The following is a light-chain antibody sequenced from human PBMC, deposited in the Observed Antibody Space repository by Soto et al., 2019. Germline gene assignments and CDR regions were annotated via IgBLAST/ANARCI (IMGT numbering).Light chain of an antibody. J-gene: IGKJ4*01. Sequence: EVVLTQSPATLSLSPGERATLSCGASQTVSSNYLAWYQHKPGLAPRLLIYDASSRATGIPERFRGSGSGTDFTLPISRLEPEDVAVYYCQQYGDSPRGTFGGGTKVEIK. CDR2: DAS. CDR3: QQYGDSPRGT. CDR1: QTVSSNY. V-gene: IGKV3D-20*01.